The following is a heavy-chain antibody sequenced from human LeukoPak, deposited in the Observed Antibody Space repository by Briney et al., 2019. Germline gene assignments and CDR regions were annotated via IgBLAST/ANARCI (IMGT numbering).Heavy chain of an antibody. D-gene: IGHD6-13*01. V-gene: IGHV3-48*04. CDR1: GFTFSSYS. J-gene: IGHJ4*02. CDR2: ISSSSSTI. CDR3: ARDQDSSSSGY. Sequence: PGGSLRLSCAASGFTFSSYSMNWVRQAPGKGLEWVSYISSSSSTIYYADSVKGRFTISRDNAKNSLYLQMNSLRAEDTAVYYCARDQDSSSSGYWGQGTLVTVSS.